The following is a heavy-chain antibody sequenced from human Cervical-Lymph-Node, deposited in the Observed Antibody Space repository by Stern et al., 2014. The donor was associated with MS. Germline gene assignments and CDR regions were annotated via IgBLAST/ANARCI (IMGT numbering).Heavy chain of an antibody. Sequence: QVQLQESGPGLVKPSQTLSLTCTVSGASIKTIGYFWSWVRQPPGKGLEWTGFISHSGFTFYNETLKSRVTLSQDTSANQFSLRLASVTAADTALYFCMRGDYWGRGILVAVSS. CDR3: MRGDY. J-gene: IGHJ4*02. CDR2: ISHSGFT. V-gene: IGHV4-31*03. CDR1: GASIKTIGYF.